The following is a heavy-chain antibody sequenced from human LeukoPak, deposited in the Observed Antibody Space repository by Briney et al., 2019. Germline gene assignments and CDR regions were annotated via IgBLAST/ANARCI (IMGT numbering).Heavy chain of an antibody. CDR1: GGSFSGYY. D-gene: IGHD4-17*01. J-gene: IGHJ5*02. V-gene: IGHV4-34*01. Sequence: SETLSLTCAVYGGSFSGYYWSWIRQPPGKGLEWIGEINHSGSTNYNPSLKSRVTISVDTSKNQFSLKLSSVTAADTAVYYCARAPWVTTFFKREHWFDPWGQGTLVTVSS. CDR2: INHSGST. CDR3: ARAPWVTTFFKREHWFDP.